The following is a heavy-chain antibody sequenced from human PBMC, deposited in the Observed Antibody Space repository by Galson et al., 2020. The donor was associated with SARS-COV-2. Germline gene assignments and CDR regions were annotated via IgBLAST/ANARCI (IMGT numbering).Heavy chain of an antibody. J-gene: IGHJ4*02. D-gene: IGHD6-13*01. CDR1: SFRFTAYS. Sequence: NSGGSLRLSFAASSFRFTAYSMHWVRQAPDKGLEWVSSISSDSPYIYYADSVRGRFTIPRDNSKNSLYLQMNNLRAEDTAVYYCARGHGSSWSYYFDYWGRGTLVTVSS. V-gene: IGHV3-21*01. CDR3: ARGHGSSWSYYFDY. CDR2: ISSDSPYI.